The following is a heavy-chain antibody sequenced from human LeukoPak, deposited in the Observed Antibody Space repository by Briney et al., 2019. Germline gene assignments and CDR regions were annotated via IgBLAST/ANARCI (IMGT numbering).Heavy chain of an antibody. CDR2: IIPIFGTA. V-gene: IGHV1-69*05. CDR3: AREPYYDFWSGYYTGAFDI. J-gene: IGHJ3*02. CDR1: GGTFSSYA. Sequence: AAVNVSCKASGGTFSSYAISWVRQPPGQGLEWMGRIIPIFGTANYAQKFQGRVTITTDESTSTAYMELSSLRSEDTAVYYCAREPYYDFWSGYYTGAFDIWGQGTMVTVSS. D-gene: IGHD3-3*01.